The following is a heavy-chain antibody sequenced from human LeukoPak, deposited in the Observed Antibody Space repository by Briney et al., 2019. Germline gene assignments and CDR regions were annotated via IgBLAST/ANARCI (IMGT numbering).Heavy chain of an antibody. CDR2: IYYSGSGST. J-gene: IGHJ4*02. V-gene: IGHV4-59*08. D-gene: IGHD4-23*01. CDR1: GGSISTYY. Sequence: SETLSLTCTVSGGSISTYYWSWIRQPPGKGLEWIGYIYYSGSGSTNYNPSLKSRVSISVDTSKNHFSLKLSSVTAADTAVYYCARRGGHGGSFDYWGQGTLVTVSS. CDR3: ARRGGHGGSFDY.